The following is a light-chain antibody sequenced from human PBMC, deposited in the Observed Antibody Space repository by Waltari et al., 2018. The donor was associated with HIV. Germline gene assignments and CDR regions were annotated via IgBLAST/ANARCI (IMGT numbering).Light chain of an antibody. Sequence: QSVLTQPPSMSAAPGQRVTISCSGSASKLLIYDNTKRPSGISDRFSGSKSGTSATLAITGLQTGDEAVYYCGTWDNRLSVGVFGGGTRLTVL. J-gene: IGLJ3*02. V-gene: IGLV1-51*01. CDR3: GTWDNRLSVGV. CDR2: DNT.